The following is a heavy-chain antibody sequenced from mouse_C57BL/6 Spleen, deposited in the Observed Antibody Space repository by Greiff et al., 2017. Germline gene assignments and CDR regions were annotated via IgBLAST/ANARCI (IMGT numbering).Heavy chain of an antibody. CDR1: GYAFSSYW. D-gene: IGHD2-1*01. Sequence: QVQLQQSGAELVKPGASVKISCKASGYAFSSYWMNWVKQRPGKGLEWIGQIYPGDGDTNYNGKFKGKATLTADKSSSTAYMQLSSLTSEDSAVYFCAGGNYGNYPFACWGQGTLVTVSA. J-gene: IGHJ3*01. CDR2: IYPGDGDT. V-gene: IGHV1-80*01. CDR3: AGGNYGNYPFAC.